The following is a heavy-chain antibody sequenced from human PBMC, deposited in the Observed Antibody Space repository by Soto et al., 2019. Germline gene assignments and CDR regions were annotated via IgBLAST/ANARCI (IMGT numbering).Heavy chain of an antibody. CDR2: IYSGGTT. J-gene: IGHJ3*02. Sequence: GGSLRLSCTASGFTVSSNYMSWVRQAPGKGLEWVSVIYSGGTTYYADSVKGRFTISRDNSKNTLYLQMNSLRTEDTAVYYCVKDGGTLPNVVNYPSHIWCQGPKVTVSS. CDR1: GFTVSSNY. V-gene: IGHV3-66*01. CDR3: VKDGGTLPNVVNYPSHI. D-gene: IGHD2-15*01.